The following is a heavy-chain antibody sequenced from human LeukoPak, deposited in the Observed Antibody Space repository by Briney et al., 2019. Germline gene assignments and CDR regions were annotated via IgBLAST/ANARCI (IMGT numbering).Heavy chain of an antibody. D-gene: IGHD3-22*01. Sequence: SETLSLTCAVYGGSFSGYYWSWIRQPPGKGLEWIGEINHSGSTNYNPSLKSRVTISVDTSKNQFSLKLSSVTAADTAVYYCARGIRGSGYRSLGYWGQGTLVTVSS. CDR2: INHSGST. V-gene: IGHV4-34*01. J-gene: IGHJ4*02. CDR1: GGSFSGYY. CDR3: ARGIRGSGYRSLGY.